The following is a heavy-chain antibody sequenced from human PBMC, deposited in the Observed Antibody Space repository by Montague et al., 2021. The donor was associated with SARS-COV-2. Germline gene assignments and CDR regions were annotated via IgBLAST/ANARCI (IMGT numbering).Heavy chain of an antibody. D-gene: IGHD3-22*01. CDR2: IYYSGST. V-gene: IGHV4-31*03. J-gene: IGHJ2*01. Sequence: TLSLTCTVSGASISSGGYYWSWIRQHPGKGLEWIGYIYYSGSTCYNPSLKSRVTISVDTSKNQFSLKMSSVTAADTAVYYCARSPEPMIILIITSLNWYFDLWGRGTLVTVSS. CDR3: ARSPEPMIILIITSLNWYFDL. CDR1: GASISSGGYY.